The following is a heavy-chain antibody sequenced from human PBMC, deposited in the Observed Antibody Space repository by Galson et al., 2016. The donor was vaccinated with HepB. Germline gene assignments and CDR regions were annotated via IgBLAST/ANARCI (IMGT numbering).Heavy chain of an antibody. V-gene: IGHV4-34*01. J-gene: IGHJ4*02. D-gene: IGHD1-26*01. CDR1: GGSLRGYY. CDR3: TKGLWGGSSPYYFDY. Sequence: SETLSLTCGVNGGSLRGYYWTWIRQPPGEGLEWIGEITHSGGTNYNPFLKSRVTISLDTSKNHFSLELTSVTAADTAVYFCTKGLWGGSSPYYFDYWGQGTLVTVSS. CDR2: ITHSGGT.